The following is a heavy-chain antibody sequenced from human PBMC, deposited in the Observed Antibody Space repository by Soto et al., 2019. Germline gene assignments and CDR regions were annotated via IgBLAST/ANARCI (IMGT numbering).Heavy chain of an antibody. D-gene: IGHD3-3*01. V-gene: IGHV4-34*01. CDR2: INHSGST. J-gene: IGHJ4*02. Sequence: SETLSLTCAVYGGSFSGYYWSWIRQPPGKGLEWIGEINHSGSTNYNPSLKSRVTISVDTSKNQFSLKLSSVTAVDTAVYYCARVTSTIFGVVQNFDYWGQGTLVTVSS. CDR3: ARVTSTIFGVVQNFDY. CDR1: GGSFSGYY.